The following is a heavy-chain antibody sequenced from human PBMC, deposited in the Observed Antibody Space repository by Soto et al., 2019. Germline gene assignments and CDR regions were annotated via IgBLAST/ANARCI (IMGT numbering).Heavy chain of an antibody. V-gene: IGHV1-18*01. Sequence: GASVKVSCKASGYTFTSYGISWVRQAPGQGLEWMGWISAYNGNTNYAQKLQGRVTMTTDTSTSTAYMELRSLRSDDTAVYYCARDHDIVVVPAAMGVWFDPWGQGTLVTVSS. CDR3: ARDHDIVVVPAAMGVWFDP. CDR2: ISAYNGNT. D-gene: IGHD2-2*01. J-gene: IGHJ5*02. CDR1: GYTFTSYG.